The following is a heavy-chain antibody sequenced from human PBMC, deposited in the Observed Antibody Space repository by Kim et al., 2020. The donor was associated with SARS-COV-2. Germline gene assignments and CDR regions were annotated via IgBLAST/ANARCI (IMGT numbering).Heavy chain of an antibody. D-gene: IGHD2-15*01. Sequence: GGSLRLSCAASGFTFSSYDMHWVRQATGKGLEWVSAIGTAGDTYYPGSVKGRFTISRENAKNSLYLQMNSLRAGDTAVYYCARAGRGGGPWSWGQGTLVTVSS. J-gene: IGHJ5*02. CDR1: GFTFSSYD. CDR2: IGTAGDT. CDR3: ARAGRGGGPWS. V-gene: IGHV3-13*04.